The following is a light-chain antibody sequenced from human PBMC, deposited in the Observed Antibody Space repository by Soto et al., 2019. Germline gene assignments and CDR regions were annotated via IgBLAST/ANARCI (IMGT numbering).Light chain of an antibody. CDR2: EVN. Sequence: LTQPASVSGSPGQSITISCTGTSSDVGGYNYVSWYQQHPGKAPKLMIYEVNKRPSGVPDRFSGSKSGNTASLTISGLQAEDEADYYCSSYAGSSNVFGTGTKVTVL. J-gene: IGLJ1*01. CDR3: SSYAGSSNV. V-gene: IGLV2-8*01. CDR1: SSDVGGYNY.